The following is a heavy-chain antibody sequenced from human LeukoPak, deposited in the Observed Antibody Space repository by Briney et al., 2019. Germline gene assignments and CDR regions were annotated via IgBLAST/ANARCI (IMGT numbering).Heavy chain of an antibody. CDR3: AKDRPGIVGATTPDY. D-gene: IGHD1-26*01. V-gene: IGHV3-7*01. CDR1: GFTFSSYW. J-gene: IGHJ4*02. CDR2: IKQDGSEK. Sequence: GGSLRLSCAASGFTFSSYWMSWVRQAPGKGLEWVANIKQDGSEKYYVDSVKGRFTISRDNAKNSLYLQMNSLRAEDTAVYYCAKDRPGIVGATTPDYWGQGTLVTVSS.